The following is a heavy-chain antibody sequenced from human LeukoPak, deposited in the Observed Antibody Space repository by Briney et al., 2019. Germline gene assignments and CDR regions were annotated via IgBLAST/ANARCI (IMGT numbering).Heavy chain of an antibody. CDR2: IYYSGST. CDR3: ARVGYSYVNYYYYMDV. J-gene: IGHJ6*03. D-gene: IGHD5-18*01. CDR1: GGSISSSSYY. Sequence: SSETLSLTCTVSGGSISSSSYYWGWLRQPPGKGLEWIGSIYYSGSTYYNPSLKSRVTISVDTSKNQFSLKLSSVTAADTAVYYCARVGYSYVNYYYYMDVWGKGTTVTVSS. V-gene: IGHV4-39*07.